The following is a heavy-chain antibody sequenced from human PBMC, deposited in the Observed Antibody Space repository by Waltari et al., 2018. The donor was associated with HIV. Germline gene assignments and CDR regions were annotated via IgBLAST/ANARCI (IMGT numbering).Heavy chain of an antibody. CDR1: TSCFSTDW. V-gene: IGHV3-74*01. Sequence: EVQLVESGGGLVQPGGSLRLACTASTSCFSTDWMQWIRQAPGKGLLWVSYINGDGNDIDYADSVKGRFAISRDNAKKTLYLEMNSLRAEDTAVYYCVGGGGWLIDYWGQGTLVTVSS. CDR3: VGGGGWLIDY. D-gene: IGHD6-19*01. CDR2: INGDGNDI. J-gene: IGHJ4*02.